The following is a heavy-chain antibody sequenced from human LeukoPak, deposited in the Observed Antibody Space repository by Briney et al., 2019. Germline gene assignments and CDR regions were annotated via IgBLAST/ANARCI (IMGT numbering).Heavy chain of an antibody. CDR2: INHSGST. Sequence: SETLSLTCAVYGGSFSGHYWSWIRQPPGKGLEWIGEINHSGSTNYNPSLKSRVTISVDTSKNQFSLKLSSVTAADTAVYYCARRPPSYYYYYMDVWGKGTTVTVSS. CDR1: GGSFSGHY. CDR3: ARRPPSYYYYYMDV. J-gene: IGHJ6*03. V-gene: IGHV4-34*01.